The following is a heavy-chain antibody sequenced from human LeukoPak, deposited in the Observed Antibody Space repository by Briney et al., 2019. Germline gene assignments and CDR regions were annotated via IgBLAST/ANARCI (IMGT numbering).Heavy chain of an antibody. CDR1: GNSFINSW. J-gene: IGHJ4*02. D-gene: IGHD3-10*01. CDR2: IYPGDSDT. V-gene: IGHV5-51*01. Sequence: GESLKISCKGSGNSFINSWIGWVRQMSGQGLEWMGLIYPGDSDTRYSPSFQGQATISADKSISTAYLQWNSLKASDTAMYYCARLDGSGTYYRGPDYWGQGTLVTVSS. CDR3: ARLDGSGTYYRGPDY.